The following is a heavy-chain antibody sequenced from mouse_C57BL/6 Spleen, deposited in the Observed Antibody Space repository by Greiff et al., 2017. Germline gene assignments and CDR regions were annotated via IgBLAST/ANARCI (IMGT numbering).Heavy chain of an antibody. CDR3: ARLIYYGSSFDS. CDR1: GYAFSSYW. D-gene: IGHD1-1*01. Sequence: VHLVESGAELVKPGASVKISCKASGYAFSSYWMNWVKQRPGKGLEWIGQIYPGDGDTNYNGKFKGKATLTADKSSSTAYMQRSSLTSEDSAVYICARLIYYGSSFDSWGQGTTLTVSS. V-gene: IGHV1-80*01. CDR2: IYPGDGDT. J-gene: IGHJ2*01.